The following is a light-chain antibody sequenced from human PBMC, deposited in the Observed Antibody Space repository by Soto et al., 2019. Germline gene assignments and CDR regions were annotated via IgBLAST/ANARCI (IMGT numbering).Light chain of an antibody. V-gene: IGKV3-15*01. J-gene: IGKJ4*01. Sequence: IVLTHSLATLSVSKRYRSIHPFSCSQSVNHNLAWYPQKPGRAPRLLIYGASTRATGVPARFTASGSGTEFTLTISSLQSEDFGIYFCQEYNDWPPLTFGGGTKVDIK. CDR2: GAS. CDR1: QSVNHN. CDR3: QEYNDWPPLT.